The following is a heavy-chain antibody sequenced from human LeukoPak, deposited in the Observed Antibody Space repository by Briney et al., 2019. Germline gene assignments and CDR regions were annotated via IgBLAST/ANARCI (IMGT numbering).Heavy chain of an antibody. D-gene: IGHD3-10*01. CDR2: ISSSGSTI. Sequence: GGSLRLSCAASGFTFSSYEMNWVRQAPGKGLEWVSYISSSGSTIYYADSVKGRFTISRDNAKNSPYLQMNSLRAEDTAVYYCARFYGSGSYYNGDYWGQGTLVTVSS. CDR1: GFTFSSYE. J-gene: IGHJ4*02. V-gene: IGHV3-48*03. CDR3: ARFYGSGSYYNGDY.